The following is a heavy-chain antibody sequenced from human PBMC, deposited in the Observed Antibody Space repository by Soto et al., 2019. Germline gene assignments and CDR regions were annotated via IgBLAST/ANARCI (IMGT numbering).Heavy chain of an antibody. CDR2: IKSENDGRTK. CDR3: ATVRPGGLRLGESSPGGFPQ. CDR1: RLTFSNAW. V-gene: IGHV3-15*01. D-gene: IGHD3-16*02. Sequence: EVQLVESGGGLVKPGGSLRLSCAASRLTFSNAWMSWVRQAPGKGLEWIGLIKSENDGRTKDYAAHVKGRFTISRGESKNTMYLLMNGLKSESTVVYYCATVRPGGLRLGESSPGGFPQWGQGSLVTVSS. J-gene: IGHJ1*01.